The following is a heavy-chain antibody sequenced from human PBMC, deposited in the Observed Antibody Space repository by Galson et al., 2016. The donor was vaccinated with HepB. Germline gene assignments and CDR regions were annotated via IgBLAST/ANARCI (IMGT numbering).Heavy chain of an antibody. J-gene: IGHJ5*01. CDR2: LYRGGYT. CDR1: DFSVSVSY. CDR3: ARLGANPSCLGGSCYRWFDS. D-gene: IGHD2-15*01. Sequence: SLRLSCAVSDFSVSVSYMSWVRQAPGKGLEWVSVLYRGGYTSYADSVKGRFTISRDNSKNTLYLQMNSRRADDTAVYYCARLGANPSCLGGSCYRWFDSWGQGIMVTVSS. V-gene: IGHV3-53*01.